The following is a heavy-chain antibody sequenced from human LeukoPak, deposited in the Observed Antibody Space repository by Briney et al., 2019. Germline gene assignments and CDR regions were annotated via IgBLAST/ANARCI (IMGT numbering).Heavy chain of an antibody. D-gene: IGHD6-25*01. V-gene: IGHV4-34*01. J-gene: IGHJ4*02. Sequence: PSETLSLTCAVYGGSFSGYYWSWIRQPPGKGLEWIGEINHSGSTNYNPSLKSRVTISVDTSKNQFSLKLSSVTAADTAVYYCASPSSGSRQLASSWGQGTLVTVSS. CDR2: INHSGST. CDR1: GGSFSGYY. CDR3: ASPSSGSRQLASS.